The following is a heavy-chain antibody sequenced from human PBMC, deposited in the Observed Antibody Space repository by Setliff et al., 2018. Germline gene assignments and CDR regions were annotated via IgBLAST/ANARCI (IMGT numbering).Heavy chain of an antibody. J-gene: IGHJ5*02. CDR3: AREVWTIYDKSWSGYTDL. CDR1: GFTMSNYW. Sequence: SLRLSCVASGFTMSNYWMAWVRQAPGKGLEWVADIRQDGTNKYYMDSVEGRFTISRDNSKNSVYLQMNSLRAEDTALYHCAREVWTIYDKSWSGYTDLWGQGTQVTVSS. V-gene: IGHV3-7*03. D-gene: IGHD3-3*01. CDR2: IRQDGTNK.